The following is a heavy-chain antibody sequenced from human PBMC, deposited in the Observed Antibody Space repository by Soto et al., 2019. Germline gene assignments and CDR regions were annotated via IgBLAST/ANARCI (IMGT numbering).Heavy chain of an antibody. Sequence: KTSETLSLTXAVSGYSISSGYYWGWIRQPPGKGLEWIGSIYHSGSTYYNPSLKGRVTISVDTSKNQFSLKLSSVTAADTAVYYCARANYVGLRPLNWFDPWGQGTLVTVSS. CDR3: ARANYVGLRPLNWFDP. J-gene: IGHJ5*02. CDR1: GYSISSGYY. D-gene: IGHD5-12*01. V-gene: IGHV4-38-2*01. CDR2: IYHSGST.